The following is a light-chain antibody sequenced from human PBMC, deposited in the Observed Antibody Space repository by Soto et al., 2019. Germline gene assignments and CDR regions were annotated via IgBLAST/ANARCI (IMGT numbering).Light chain of an antibody. Sequence: EIVMTQSPGTLWMFPGDRVTLSCRASQSVSNDLAWYQQRPGQAPRLLIYGASTRATGIPARSSGSGSGTDFTLPISSLLSEDFGVYYCQQRSDWPITFGQGTRLEIK. CDR2: GAS. CDR1: QSVSND. CDR3: QQRSDWPIT. J-gene: IGKJ5*01. V-gene: IGKV3-15*01.